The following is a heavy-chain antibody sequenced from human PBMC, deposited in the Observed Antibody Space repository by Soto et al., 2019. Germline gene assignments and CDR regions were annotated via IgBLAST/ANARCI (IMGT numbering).Heavy chain of an antibody. J-gene: IGHJ4*02. CDR1: GYSFTIYW. CDR2: IDPSDSYT. CDR3: ARPGERVDPAMVIGGVDY. D-gene: IGHD5-18*01. V-gene: IGHV5-10-1*01. Sequence: GESLKISCKGSGYSFTIYWISWVRQMPGKGLEWIGRIDPSDSYTNYSPTFQGHVTISADKSIRTAYLQWSSLKDSDTAMYYCARPGERVDPAMVIGGVDYWGQGTLVTVSS.